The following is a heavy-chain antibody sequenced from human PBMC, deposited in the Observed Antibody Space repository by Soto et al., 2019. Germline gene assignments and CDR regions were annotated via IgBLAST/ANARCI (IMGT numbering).Heavy chain of an antibody. CDR1: GITYNTYA. D-gene: IGHD5-12*01. V-gene: IGHV1-3*01. Sequence: QVQLVQSGAEMKKPGASVKLSCKASGITYNTYAIHWVRQAPGQGLEWMGWINAGNGDTRYSQNFQGRVTLTSDTSARTVYLDLDSLKFEDTGVYYCARAISGYVTWGQGTLVTVSS. CDR3: ARAISGYVT. CDR2: INAGNGDT. J-gene: IGHJ4*02.